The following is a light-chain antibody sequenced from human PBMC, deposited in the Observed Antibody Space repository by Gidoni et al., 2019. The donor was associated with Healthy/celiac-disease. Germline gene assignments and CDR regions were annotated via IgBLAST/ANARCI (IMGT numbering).Light chain of an antibody. CDR1: QSVSSY. Sequence: PGERATLSCRASQSVSSYLAWYQQKPGQAPRLLIYDASNRATGIPARFSGSGSGTDFTLTISSLEPEDFAVYYCQQRSNWPPRITFGGXTKVEIK. CDR2: DAS. J-gene: IGKJ4*01. CDR3: QQRSNWPPRIT. V-gene: IGKV3-11*01.